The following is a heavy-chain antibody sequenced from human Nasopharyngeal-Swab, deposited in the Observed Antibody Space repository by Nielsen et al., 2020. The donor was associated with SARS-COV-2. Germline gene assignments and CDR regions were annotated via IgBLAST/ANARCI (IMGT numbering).Heavy chain of an antibody. CDR2: IIPIFGTA. Sequence: SVQVSCKASGGTFSSYAISWVRQAPGQGLEWMGGIIPIFGTANYAQKFQGRVTITADESTSTAYMELSSLRSEDTAVYYCARVRVAARRGEDYYHMGVWGKGTTVTVSS. CDR3: ARVRVAARRGEDYYHMGV. V-gene: IGHV1-69*13. CDR1: GGTFSSYA. D-gene: IGHD6-6*01. J-gene: IGHJ6*03.